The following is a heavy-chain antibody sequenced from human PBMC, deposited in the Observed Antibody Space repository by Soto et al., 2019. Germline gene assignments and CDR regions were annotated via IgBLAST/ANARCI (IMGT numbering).Heavy chain of an antibody. J-gene: IGHJ4*02. CDR2: ISGSGGSR. Sequence: EVQLLESGGGLVQPGGSLRLSCAASGFTFSSYAMSWVRQVPGKGLEWVSTISGSGGSRYYADSVEGRFTISRDKSKNPLYLQMNSLRAEDPAAYYCAKDIRQAGSCLEYWGQGTLVTVSS. CDR1: GFTFSSYA. V-gene: IGHV3-23*01. D-gene: IGHD2-15*01. CDR3: AKDIRQAGSCLEY.